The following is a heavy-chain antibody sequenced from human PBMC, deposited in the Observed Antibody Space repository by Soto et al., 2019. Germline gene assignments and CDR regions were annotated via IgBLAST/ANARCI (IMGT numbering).Heavy chain of an antibody. J-gene: IGHJ5*02. CDR2: INAHSGGT. CDR1: GFSFTGYY. Sequence: ASVRVSCKASGFSFTGYYIHWLRQAPGQGLEWMGWINAHSGGTEYAQKFQGRVTLTRDTSIATAYLTLTSLTSDDTALYYCAKDLTRQLAYWLDPWGQGTQVTVS. V-gene: IGHV1-2*02. D-gene: IGHD6-6*01. CDR3: AKDLTRQLAYWLDP.